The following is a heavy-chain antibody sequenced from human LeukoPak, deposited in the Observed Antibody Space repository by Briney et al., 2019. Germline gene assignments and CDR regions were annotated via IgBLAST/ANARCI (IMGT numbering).Heavy chain of an antibody. J-gene: IGHJ4*02. Sequence: PGGSLRLSCAASGFTFSNYEMNWVRQAPGKGLDWVSYIGSRGATIYYADSVKGRFTISRDNAKNSLYLQMNSLRAEDTAVYYCARDFRFLDDYWGQGTLVTVSS. V-gene: IGHV3-48*03. CDR2: IGSRGATI. CDR3: ARDFRFLDDY. D-gene: IGHD3-3*01. CDR1: GFTFSNYE.